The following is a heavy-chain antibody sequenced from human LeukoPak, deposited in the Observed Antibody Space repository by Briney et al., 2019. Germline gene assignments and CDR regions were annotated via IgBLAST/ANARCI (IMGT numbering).Heavy chain of an antibody. V-gene: IGHV1-18*01. Sequence: ASVKVSCKASGYSFTRNGFSWVRQAPGQGLEWMGWISAYNGNTNYAQNLQDRVTMTTDTSTSTAYMDLRSLRSDDTAVYYCAAGGSGWHDCWGQGTLVTVSS. CDR3: AAGGSGWHDC. J-gene: IGHJ4*02. D-gene: IGHD6-19*01. CDR2: ISAYNGNT. CDR1: GYSFTRNG.